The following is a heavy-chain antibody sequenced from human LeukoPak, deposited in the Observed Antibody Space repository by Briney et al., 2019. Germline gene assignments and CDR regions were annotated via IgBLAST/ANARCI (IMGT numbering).Heavy chain of an antibody. J-gene: IGHJ4*02. V-gene: IGHV3-15*01. Sequence: GGSLRLSCAASGFTFSNAWMSWVRQAPGKGLEWVGRIKSKTDGGTTDYAAPVKGRFTISRDDSKNTLYLQMNNLKTEDTAVYYCTIQLLWFGELLDGDYWGQGTLVTVSS. D-gene: IGHD3-10*01. CDR1: GFTFSNAW. CDR2: IKSKTDGGTT. CDR3: TIQLLWFGELLDGDY.